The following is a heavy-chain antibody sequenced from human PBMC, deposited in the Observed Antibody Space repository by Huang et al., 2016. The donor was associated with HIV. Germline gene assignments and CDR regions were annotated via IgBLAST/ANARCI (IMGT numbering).Heavy chain of an antibody. CDR1: GFTFNNAW. CDR3: ASCIEVAGTMGVLDY. Sequence: EAQLVESGGGLVRPGGSLRLSCAASGFTFNNAWMNWVRQAPGKGREGVGRVKGKTYDGAKEYDAPVKGRCTISRDDSEYTLYLQMNSLKTEDTAVYYCASCIEVAGTMGVLDYWGRGALVTVSS. V-gene: IGHV3-15*07. D-gene: IGHD6-19*01. J-gene: IGHJ4*02. CDR2: VKGKTYDGAK.